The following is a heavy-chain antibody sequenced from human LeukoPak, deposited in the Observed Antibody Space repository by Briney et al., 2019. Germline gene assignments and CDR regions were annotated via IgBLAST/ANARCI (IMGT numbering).Heavy chain of an antibody. D-gene: IGHD3-22*01. J-gene: IGHJ4*02. V-gene: IGHV3-66*01. Sequence: GGSLRLSCAASGFTVCSNYMSWVRQAPGKGLEWVSVIYSGGSTYYADSVKGRFTISRDNSKNTLYLQMNSLRAEDTAVYYCAREFPGDDSSGYYFDYWGQGTLVTVSS. CDR2: IYSGGST. CDR1: GFTVCSNY. CDR3: AREFPGDDSSGYYFDY.